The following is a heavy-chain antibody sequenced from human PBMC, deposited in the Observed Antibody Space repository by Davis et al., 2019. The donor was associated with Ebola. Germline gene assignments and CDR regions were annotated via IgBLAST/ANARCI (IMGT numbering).Heavy chain of an antibody. CDR3: ARDPPYYDSSGYYSRFDY. V-gene: IGHV1-46*03. CDR2: INPSGGST. J-gene: IGHJ4*02. D-gene: IGHD3-22*01. Sequence: AASVKVSCKASGYTFTSYYMHWVRQAPGQGLEWMGIINPSGGSTSYAQKFQGRVTMTRDTSTSTVYMDLSSLRSEDTAVYYCARDPPYYDSSGYYSRFDYWGQGTLVTVSS. CDR1: GYTFTSYY.